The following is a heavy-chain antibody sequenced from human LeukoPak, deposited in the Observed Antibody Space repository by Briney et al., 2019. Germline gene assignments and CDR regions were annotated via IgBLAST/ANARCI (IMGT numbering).Heavy chain of an antibody. CDR3: AKVSSGWSLDY. D-gene: IGHD6-19*01. CDR2: LSGSDRTT. CDR1: GFTFSSYA. J-gene: IGHJ4*02. Sequence: GGSLRLSCATSGFTFSSYAISWLRQGPGKGLEWVSSLSGSDRTTYYADSVKGRFTISRDNSKNTLYLQMSSLRGEDTAVYYCAKVSSGWSLDYWGQGTLVTVSS. V-gene: IGHV3-23*01.